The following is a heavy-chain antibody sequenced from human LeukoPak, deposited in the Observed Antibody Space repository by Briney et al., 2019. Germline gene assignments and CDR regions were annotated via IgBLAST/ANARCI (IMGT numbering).Heavy chain of an antibody. CDR1: GFTFSDHY. CDR2: ISSSSSTI. J-gene: IGHJ4*02. D-gene: IGHD5-18*01. CDR3: ARDLSGITGYTYGRGIDY. V-gene: IGHV3-48*01. Sequence: PGGSLRLSCTGSGFTFSDHYMDWVRQAPGKGLEWVSYISSSSSTIYYADSVKGRFTISRDNAKNSLYLQMNSLRAEDTAVYYCARDLSGITGYTYGRGIDYWGQGTLVTVSA.